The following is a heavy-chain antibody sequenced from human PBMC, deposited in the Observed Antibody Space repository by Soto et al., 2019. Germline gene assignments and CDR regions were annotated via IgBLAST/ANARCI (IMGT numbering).Heavy chain of an antibody. J-gene: IGHJ4*02. CDR3: ARGVATLRD. D-gene: IGHD5-12*01. CDR1: GGSFSDYT. Sequence: QEQLQQWGAGLLKPSETLSLTCAVNGGSFSDYTWSWIRQPPGKRLEWIGEIKISGGTNYNPSLKSRVTISVDTSKNEFSLKLTSVTAAETAVYYCARGVATLRDWGLGTLVTVSS. V-gene: IGHV4-34*02. CDR2: IKISGGT.